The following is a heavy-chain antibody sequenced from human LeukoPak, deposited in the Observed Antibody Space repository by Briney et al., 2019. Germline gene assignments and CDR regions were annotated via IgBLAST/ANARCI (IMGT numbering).Heavy chain of an antibody. CDR1: GGSISSYY. V-gene: IGHV4-4*07. D-gene: IGHD6-25*01. CDR3: AREGGDPRWLDP. Sequence: PSETLSLTCTVSGGSISSYYWTWIRQSAGKGLEWIGRINTSGSTNYNPSLRSRVTMSVNTSKNQFSLNLTSVTAADTTVYSCAREGGDPRWLDPWGQGALVTVSS. CDR2: INTSGST. J-gene: IGHJ5*02.